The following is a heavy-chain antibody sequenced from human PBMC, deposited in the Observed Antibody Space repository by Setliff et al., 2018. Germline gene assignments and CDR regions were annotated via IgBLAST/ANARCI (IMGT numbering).Heavy chain of an antibody. CDR2: IFGSGDNT. D-gene: IGHD1-1*01. J-gene: IGHJ6*03. V-gene: IGHV3-23*01. CDR3: AREEVEPLSMTSYYYYMDV. Sequence: GGSLRLSCAASGFSFSSYAMSWVRQAPGKGLEWVSKIFGSGDNTYYADSVKGRFTISRDNSINTVYLQMNSLRREDTAVYFCAREEVEPLSMTSYYYYMDVWGKGTTVTVSS. CDR1: GFSFSSYA.